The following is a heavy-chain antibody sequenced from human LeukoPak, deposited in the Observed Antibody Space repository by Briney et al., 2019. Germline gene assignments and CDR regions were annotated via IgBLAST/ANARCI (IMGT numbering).Heavy chain of an antibody. D-gene: IGHD3-22*01. J-gene: IGHJ1*01. Sequence: QPGRSLRLSCTASGFTFGDYAMSWVRQAPGKGLEWVGFIRSKAYGGTTEYAASVKGRFTISRDDSKSIAYLQMKSLKTEDTAVYYCTRDDSSGYYLIIQHWGQGTLVTVSS. CDR1: GFTFGDYA. CDR2: IRSKAYGGTT. V-gene: IGHV3-49*04. CDR3: TRDDSSGYYLIIQH.